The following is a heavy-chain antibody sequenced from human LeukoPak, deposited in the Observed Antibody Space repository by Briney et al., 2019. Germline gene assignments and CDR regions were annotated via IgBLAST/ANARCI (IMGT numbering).Heavy chain of an antibody. V-gene: IGHV4-39*01. Sequence: SETLSLTCTVSGGSISGDSYYWGWIRQPPGKGLEWIGSIYYSGSSYYNPSLRSRVTISVDTSKSPISLKLRSVTAADTAMYYCARLWSGYRPPDFWGQGTLVTVSS. CDR2: IYYSGSS. D-gene: IGHD3-3*01. CDR3: ARLWSGYRPPDF. J-gene: IGHJ4*02. CDR1: GGSISGDSYY.